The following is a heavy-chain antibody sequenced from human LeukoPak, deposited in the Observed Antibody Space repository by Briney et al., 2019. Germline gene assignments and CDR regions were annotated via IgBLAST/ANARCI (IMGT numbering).Heavy chain of an antibody. CDR2: ISGSGGST. D-gene: IGHD3-22*01. CDR3: AKSYYYDSSGYYYDAFDI. Sequence: GGSLRLSCEASGFALNSYSLNWVRQAPGKGLEWVSAISGSGGSTYYADSVKGRFTISRDNSKNTLYLQMNSLRAEDTAVYYCAKSYYYDSSGYYYDAFDIWGQGTMVTVSS. CDR1: GFALNSYS. V-gene: IGHV3-23*01. J-gene: IGHJ3*02.